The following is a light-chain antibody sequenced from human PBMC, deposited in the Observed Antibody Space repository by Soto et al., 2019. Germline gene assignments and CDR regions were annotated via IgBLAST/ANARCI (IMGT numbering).Light chain of an antibody. V-gene: IGKV1-5*01. CDR2: DAS. J-gene: IGKJ1*01. CDR3: QQSYSTPAWT. Sequence: DIQMTQSPSTLSASVGDRVTITCRASQSISSWLAWYQQKPGKAPKLLIYDASSLESGVPSRFSGSGSGTEFTLTISSLQPEDFATYYCQQSYSTPAWTFGHGTKVDIK. CDR1: QSISSW.